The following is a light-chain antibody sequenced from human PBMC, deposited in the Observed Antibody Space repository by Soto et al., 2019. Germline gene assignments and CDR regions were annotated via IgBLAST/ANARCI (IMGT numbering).Light chain of an antibody. CDR3: QQYSYWPRA. V-gene: IGKV3-15*01. CDR1: QSISSH. CDR2: GAS. Sequence: EIVMTQSPPTLSVSPGERATLSCRASQSISSHLAWFQQKPGQAPRLLVYGASTRATGVPARFSGSGSGTEVTLTISSLQSEDFAVYYCQQYSYWPRAFGGGTKVEIK. J-gene: IGKJ4*01.